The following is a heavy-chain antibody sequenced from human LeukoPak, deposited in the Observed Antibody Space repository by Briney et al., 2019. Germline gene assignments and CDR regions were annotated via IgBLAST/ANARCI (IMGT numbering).Heavy chain of an antibody. D-gene: IGHD3-3*01. CDR2: IQYDGSNK. Sequence: PGGSPRLSCAASEFTFSSYGMHWVRQAPGKGLEWVAFIQYDGSNKYYADSVKGRFTISRDNSKNTLYLQMSSLRADDTAVYYCAKVEHLTIWGQGTLVTVSS. J-gene: IGHJ4*02. CDR1: EFTFSSYG. V-gene: IGHV3-30*02. CDR3: AKVEHLTI.